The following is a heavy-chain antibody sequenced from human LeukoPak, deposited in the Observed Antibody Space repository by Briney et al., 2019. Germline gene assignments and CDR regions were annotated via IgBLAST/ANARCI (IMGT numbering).Heavy chain of an antibody. J-gene: IGHJ4*02. V-gene: IGHV1-2*06. D-gene: IGHD4-23*01. CDR2: INPNSGGT. Sequence: ASVKVSCKASGYTFTGYYMHWVRQAPGQGLEWMGRINPNSGGTNYAQKFQGRVTITADESTSTAYMELSSLRSEDTAVYYCARVDYGGNWDYWGQGTLVTVSS. CDR3: ARVDYGGNWDY. CDR1: GYTFTGYY.